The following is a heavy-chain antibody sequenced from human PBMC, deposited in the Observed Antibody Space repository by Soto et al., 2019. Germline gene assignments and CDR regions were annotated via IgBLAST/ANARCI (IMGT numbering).Heavy chain of an antibody. CDR1: GGSLGGYY. J-gene: IGHJ6*02. D-gene: IGHD4-4*01. Sequence: QVQLQESGPGLVEASETLSLTCTVSGGSLGGYYWGWIRQPPGKGLEWIGYVFYTGRANYNASLKSCVRISLRTANYQFSQKLTSVTATDTSVYYGARDVDGRTTTNPYYYNGMHGGGQVTTCTVSS. CDR3: ARDVDGRTTTNPYYYNGMHG. CDR2: VFYTGRA. V-gene: IGHV4-59*01.